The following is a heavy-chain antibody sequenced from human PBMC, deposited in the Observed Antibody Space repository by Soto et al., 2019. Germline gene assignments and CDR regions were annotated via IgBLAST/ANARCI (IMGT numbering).Heavy chain of an antibody. CDR3: ARPQTRGYCSGGSCYMGGDFDY. CDR1: GDSISSSSYY. Sequence: QLQLQESGPGLVKPSETLSLTCTVSGDSISSSSYYWGWIRQPPGKGLEWIGSIHYSGSTYYNPSLKSRVTMSVDTSKNQFSLKLSSVTATDTAVYYCARPQTRGYCSGGSCYMGGDFDYWGQGTLVTVSS. V-gene: IGHV4-39*01. D-gene: IGHD2-15*01. CDR2: IHYSGST. J-gene: IGHJ4*02.